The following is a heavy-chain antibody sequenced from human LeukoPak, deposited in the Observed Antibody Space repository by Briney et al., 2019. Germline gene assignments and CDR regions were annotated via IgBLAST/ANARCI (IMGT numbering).Heavy chain of an antibody. CDR3: ARGQDRSGSFDY. D-gene: IGHD3-10*01. CDR2: IYYSGGT. J-gene: IGHJ4*02. CDR1: GGSISSYS. V-gene: IGHV4-59*12. Sequence: PSETLSLTCTVSGGSISSYSCNWIRQPPGKGLEWIGYIYYSGGTSYNPSLKSRVTISVDTSKNQFSLKLSSVTAADTAVYYCARGQDRSGSFDYWGQGALVTVSS.